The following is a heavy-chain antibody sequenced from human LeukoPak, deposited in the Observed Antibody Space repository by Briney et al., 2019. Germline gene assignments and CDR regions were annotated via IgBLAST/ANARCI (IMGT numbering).Heavy chain of an antibody. CDR2: IYYSGRT. J-gene: IGHJ6*03. CDR3: ARVLLNYYMDV. Sequence: AETLSLTCTVSGGSISSSSYYWGWIRQPPGKGLEWIGSIYYSGRTYYNPSLKSRVTISVDTSKNQFSLKLSSVTAADTAVYYCARVLLNYYMDVWGKGTTVTVSS. CDR1: GGSISSSSYY. D-gene: IGHD2/OR15-2a*01. V-gene: IGHV4-39*07.